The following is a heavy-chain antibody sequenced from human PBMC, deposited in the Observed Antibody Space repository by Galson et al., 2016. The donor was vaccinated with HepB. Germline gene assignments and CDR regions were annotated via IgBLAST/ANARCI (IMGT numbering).Heavy chain of an antibody. D-gene: IGHD5-18*01. J-gene: IGHJ4*02. Sequence: SLRLSCATSGFTFSGYNMNWVRQAPGRRLEWVSYIERGSTTIFYADSVKGRFTISRDNAKHSLYLQMNSLRDEDTALYYCVRESPGVSSYGSVDYWGQGTLVTVSS. CDR2: IERGSTTI. CDR1: GFTFSGYN. CDR3: VRESPGVSSYGSVDY. V-gene: IGHV3-48*02.